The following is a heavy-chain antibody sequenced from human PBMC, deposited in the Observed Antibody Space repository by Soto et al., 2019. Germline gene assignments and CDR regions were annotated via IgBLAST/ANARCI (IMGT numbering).Heavy chain of an antibody. V-gene: IGHV1-46*01. CDR1: GYTFTRNY. CDR3: ARELSGMDV. Sequence: QVQLVQSGAEVKKPGASVKVSCKASGYTFTRNYIHWVRQAPGQGLEWMGIINPSGGSTSYAQKFQGRVTMTRDTSTSTVYMELSSLRSEDTAVYYCARELSGMDVWGQGTTVTVSS. J-gene: IGHJ6*02. CDR2: INPSGGST.